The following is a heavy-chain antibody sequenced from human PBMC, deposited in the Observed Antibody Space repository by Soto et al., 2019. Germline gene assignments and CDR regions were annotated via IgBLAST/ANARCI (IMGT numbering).Heavy chain of an antibody. CDR3: ASEPIAAAGTRFDP. J-gene: IGHJ5*02. CDR2: IYYSGST. V-gene: IGHV4-39*01. D-gene: IGHD6-13*01. Sequence: SETLSLTCTVSGGSISSSSYYWGWIRQPPGKGLEWIGSIYYSGSTYYNPSLKSRVTISADTSKNQFSLKLSSVTAADTAVYYCASEPIAAAGTRFDPWGQGTLVTVSS. CDR1: GGSISSSSYY.